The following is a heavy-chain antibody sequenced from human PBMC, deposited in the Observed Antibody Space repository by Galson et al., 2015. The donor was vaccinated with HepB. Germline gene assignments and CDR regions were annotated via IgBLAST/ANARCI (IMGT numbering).Heavy chain of an antibody. CDR1: GFIFSSYA. CDR3: ARDWTTTWSDAFDI. V-gene: IGHV3-23*01. J-gene: IGHJ3*02. D-gene: IGHD4-17*01. CDR2: ISGSGGST. Sequence: SLRLSCAVSGFIFSSYAMSWVRQAPGKGLEWVSGISGSGGSTFYADSVQGRFTTSRDNSKNTLFLQVNSLRAEDTAIYYCARDWTTTWSDAFDIWGQGTMVTVSS.